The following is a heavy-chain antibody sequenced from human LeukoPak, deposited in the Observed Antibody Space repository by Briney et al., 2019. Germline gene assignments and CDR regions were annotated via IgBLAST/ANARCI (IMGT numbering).Heavy chain of an antibody. J-gene: IGHJ4*02. CDR1: GGSISSGGYY. Sequence: SETLSLTCTVSGGSISSGGYYWSWIRQHPGKGLEWIGYIYYSGSTYYNPSLKSRVTISVDTSKNQFSLKLSSVTAADTAVYYCAISVQGPSPIDYWGQGTLVTVSS. V-gene: IGHV4-31*03. CDR2: IYYSGST. CDR3: AISVQGPSPIDY.